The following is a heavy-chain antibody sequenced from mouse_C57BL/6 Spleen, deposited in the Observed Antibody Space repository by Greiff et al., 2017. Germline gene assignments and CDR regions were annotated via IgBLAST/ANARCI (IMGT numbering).Heavy chain of an antibody. J-gene: IGHJ2*01. D-gene: IGHD1-1*01. CDR3: ASVITTAFDY. CDR1: GFTFSSYA. V-gene: IGHV5-4*01. CDR2: ISDGGSYT. Sequence: EVQVVESGGGLVKPGGSLKLSCAASGFTFSSYAMSWVRQTPEKRLEWVATISDGGSYTYYPDNVKGRFTISRDNAKNNLYLQMSHLKSEDTAMYYCASVITTAFDYWGQGTTLTVSS.